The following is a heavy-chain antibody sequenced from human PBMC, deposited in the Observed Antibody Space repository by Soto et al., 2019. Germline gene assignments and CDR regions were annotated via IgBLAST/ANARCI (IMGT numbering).Heavy chain of an antibody. D-gene: IGHD4-17*01. CDR3: AKSLDYGGNSPLDY. V-gene: IGHV3-23*01. Sequence: VQLLESGGGLVQPGESLRLSCAASRFTFSSYAMNWVRQAPGKGLEWGSVISGSGGSTYYADSVKGRFTISRDNSKNTLYLQMNSLSADDTALYYCAKSLDYGGNSPLDYWGQGTLVTVSS. J-gene: IGHJ4*02. CDR1: RFTFSSYA. CDR2: ISGSGGST.